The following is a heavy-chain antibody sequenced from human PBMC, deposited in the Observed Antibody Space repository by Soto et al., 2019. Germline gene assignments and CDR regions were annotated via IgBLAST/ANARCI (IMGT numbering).Heavy chain of an antibody. V-gene: IGHV1-2*02. CDR3: AREGPPIYDSSDGWFDP. CDR1: GYPFPGYY. D-gene: IGHD3-22*01. CDR2: INPNSGGT. Sequence: GASVKGSCSASGYPFPGYYMPWVRQAPGQELEWMGWINPNSGGTNDAQKFQGRVAMTRNTAIRTAYMELSRLTSTDTAVSYCAREGPPIYDSSDGWFDPWGQGTLVTVSS. J-gene: IGHJ5*02.